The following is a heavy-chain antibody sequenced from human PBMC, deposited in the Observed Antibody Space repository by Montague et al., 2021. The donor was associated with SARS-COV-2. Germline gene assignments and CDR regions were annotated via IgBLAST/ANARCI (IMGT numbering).Heavy chain of an antibody. J-gene: IGHJ6*02. CDR1: GGSISGYY. CDR2: IYYSGST. Sequence: SETLSLTCTVSGGSISGYYWSWIRQPPGKGLEWIGYIYYSGSTKXNPSLRSRVSVSVDRAKNQVSLKLSSVTAADTAVYYCARLLRSCTNGVCRTYRYYAMDVWGQGTTVTVSS. V-gene: IGHV4-59*01. CDR3: ARLLRSCTNGVCRTYRYYAMDV. D-gene: IGHD2-8*01.